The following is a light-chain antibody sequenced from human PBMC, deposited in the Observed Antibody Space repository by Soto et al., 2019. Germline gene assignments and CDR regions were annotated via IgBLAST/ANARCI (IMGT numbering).Light chain of an antibody. CDR1: QSVDSIY. V-gene: IGKV3-20*01. J-gene: IGKJ2*01. Sequence: EIVLTQSPGTLSLSPGERATLSCRASQSVDSIYIAWYQQKPGQPPRLLIYSASSWATGVPARFSGSGSGTDFTLTISRLEPEDSEVYFCQQYGSSPYTFGQGTKLEIK. CDR2: SAS. CDR3: QQYGSSPYT.